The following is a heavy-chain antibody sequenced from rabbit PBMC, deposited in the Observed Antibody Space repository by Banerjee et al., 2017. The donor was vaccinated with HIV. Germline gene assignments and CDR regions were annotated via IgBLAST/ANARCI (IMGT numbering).Heavy chain of an antibody. V-gene: IGHV1S40*01. J-gene: IGHJ4*01. CDR3: VRGGFAGYAFARSQFNL. D-gene: IGHD6-1*01. CDR2: IYAGSSGST. CDR1: GFSFSSSYY. Sequence: QSLEESGGDLVKPGASLTLTCTASGFSFSSSYYMCWVRQAPGKGLEWIACIYAGSSGSTYYASWVNGRFTGSSHNAQNTLYLQLNSLTAADTATYFCVRGGFAGYAFARSQFNLWGPGTLVTVS.